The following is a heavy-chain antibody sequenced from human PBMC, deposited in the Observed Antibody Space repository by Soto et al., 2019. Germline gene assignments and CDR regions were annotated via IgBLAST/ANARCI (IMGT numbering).Heavy chain of an antibody. CDR1: GGSISSGGYY. CDR2: IYYSGIT. D-gene: IGHD3-22*01. CDR3: ARYRPRGNDSSGYKH. J-gene: IGHJ1*01. V-gene: IGHV4-31*03. Sequence: SDTLSLTCTVSGGSISSGGYYWSWIRQHPGKGLEWIGYIYYSGITYYNPSLKSRVTISVDTSKNQFSLQLSSVTAADTAVYYCARYRPRGNDSSGYKHWGQGTLVTSPQ.